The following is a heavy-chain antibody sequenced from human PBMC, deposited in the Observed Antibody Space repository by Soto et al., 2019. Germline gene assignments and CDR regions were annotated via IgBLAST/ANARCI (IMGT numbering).Heavy chain of an antibody. CDR1: GFTFSSYA. J-gene: IGHJ4*02. CDR2: IWYDGSNK. CDR3: AFLNVDTAMAADY. Sequence: GGSLRLSCAASGFTFSSYAMSWVRQAPGKGLEWVAVIWYDGSNKYYADSVKGRFTISRDNSKNTLYLQMNSLRAEDTAVYYCAFLNVDTAMAADYWGQGTLVTVSS. D-gene: IGHD5-18*01. V-gene: IGHV3-33*08.